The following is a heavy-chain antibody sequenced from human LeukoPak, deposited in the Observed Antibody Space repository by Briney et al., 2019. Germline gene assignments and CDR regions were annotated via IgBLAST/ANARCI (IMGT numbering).Heavy chain of an antibody. CDR3: ATSPFWSGPPPGYMDV. CDR1: GFTFRTYW. Sequence: PGGSLRLSCTVSGFTFRTYWMSWVRQAPGKGLEWVANIKQDGSEIYYVDSVKGRFTISRDNAKNSLYLQMNSLRAEDTALYYCATSPFWSGPPPGYMDVWGKGTTVTVSS. V-gene: IGHV3-7*01. CDR2: IKQDGSEI. J-gene: IGHJ6*03. D-gene: IGHD3-3*01.